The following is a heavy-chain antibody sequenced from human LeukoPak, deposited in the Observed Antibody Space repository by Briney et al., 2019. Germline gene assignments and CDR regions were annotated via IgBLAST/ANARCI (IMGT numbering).Heavy chain of an antibody. CDR2: IYPGDSDT. D-gene: IGHD2-15*01. V-gene: IGHV5-51*01. CDR3: ARRYCSGGTCYYFDY. Sequence: GESLKISCKSSGYPFTSYWIGWVRQMPGKGLEWMGIIYPGDSDTRYSPSFQGQVTISADKSISTAYLQWSSLKASDTAMYYCARRYCSGGTCYYFDYWGQGTLVTVSS. J-gene: IGHJ4*02. CDR1: GYPFTSYW.